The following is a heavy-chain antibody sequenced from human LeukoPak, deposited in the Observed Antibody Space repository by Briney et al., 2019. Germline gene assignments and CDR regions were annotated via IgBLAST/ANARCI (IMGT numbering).Heavy chain of an antibody. D-gene: IGHD1-26*01. CDR2: INWDDDK. CDR3: ARLDVGY. V-gene: IGHV2-70*04. J-gene: IGHJ4*02. Sequence: SGPTLVNPTQNLTLTCSFSGFSLQNREMRVSWVRQPPGKALEWLALINWDDDKIYSTSLKARLAISKDTSKNQVVLTMTNMDPVDTATYYCARLDVGYWGQGILVTVSS. CDR1: GFSLQNREMR.